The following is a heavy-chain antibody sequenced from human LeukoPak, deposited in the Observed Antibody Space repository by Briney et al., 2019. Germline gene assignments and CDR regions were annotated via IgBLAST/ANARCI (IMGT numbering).Heavy chain of an antibody. D-gene: IGHD1-26*01. CDR2: IYYSGST. J-gene: IGHJ4*02. CDR1: GGSISSYY. V-gene: IGHV4-39*07. Sequence: SETLSLTCTVSGGSISSYYWGWIRQPPGKGLEWIGSIYYSGSTYYNPSLKSRVTISVDTSKNQFSLKLSSVTAADTAVYYCARDRSGSYFDYWGQGTLVTVSS. CDR3: ARDRSGSYFDY.